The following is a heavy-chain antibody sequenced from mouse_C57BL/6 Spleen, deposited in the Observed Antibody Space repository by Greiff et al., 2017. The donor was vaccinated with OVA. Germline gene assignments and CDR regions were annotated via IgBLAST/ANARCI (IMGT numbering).Heavy chain of an antibody. D-gene: IGHD2-3*01. J-gene: IGHJ4*01. V-gene: IGHV3-5*01. CDR1: GISITTGNYR. CDR3: ARGGGDGYYGGYAMDY. Sequence: EVKVEESGPGLVKPSQTVFLTCTVTGISITTGNYRWSWIRQFPGNKLEWIGYIYYSGTITYNPSLPSRTTITRDTPQNQFFLEMNSLTAEDTATYYCARGGGDGYYGGYAMDYWGQGTSVTVSS. CDR2: IYYSGTI.